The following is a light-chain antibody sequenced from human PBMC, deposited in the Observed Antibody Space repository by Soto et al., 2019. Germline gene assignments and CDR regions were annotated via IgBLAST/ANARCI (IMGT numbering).Light chain of an antibody. CDR1: QSVSSY. V-gene: IGKV3-15*01. Sequence: EIVLTQSPAALSLSPGERATLSCRASQSVSSYLAWYQRKPGQAPRLLIYDASTRATGIPARFSGSGSGTEFTLTISSLQSEDFAVYYCQQYKKWPRTFGHGTKVDIK. CDR2: DAS. CDR3: QQYKKWPRT. J-gene: IGKJ1*01.